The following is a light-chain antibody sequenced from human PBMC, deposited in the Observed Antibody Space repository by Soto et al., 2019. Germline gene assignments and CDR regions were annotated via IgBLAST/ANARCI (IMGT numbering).Light chain of an antibody. CDR2: GTS. V-gene: IGKV1-9*01. J-gene: IGKJ3*01. CDR3: QQLNSYPLT. CDR1: QGISSY. Sequence: IQLTQSPSSLSASVGDRVTITCRASQGISSYLAWYQQKPGKAPTLLIYGTSTLQSGVPSRFSGSGSGTDFTLTISSLQPEDIATYHCQQLNSYPLTFGPGTKVDIK.